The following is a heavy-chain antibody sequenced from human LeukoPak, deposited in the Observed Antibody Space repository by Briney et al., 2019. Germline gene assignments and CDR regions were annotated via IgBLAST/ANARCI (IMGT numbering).Heavy chain of an antibody. D-gene: IGHD1-26*01. CDR3: ARRAWDGSLFDY. J-gene: IGHJ4*02. CDR1: GFTFSSYA. CDR2: IYPGDSDT. V-gene: IGHV5-51*01. Sequence: GGSLRLSCAASGFTFSSYAMSWVRQMPGKGLEWMGIIYPGDSDTRYSPSFQGQVTISADKSISTAYLQWSSLKASDTAMYYCARRAWDGSLFDYWGQGTLVTVSS.